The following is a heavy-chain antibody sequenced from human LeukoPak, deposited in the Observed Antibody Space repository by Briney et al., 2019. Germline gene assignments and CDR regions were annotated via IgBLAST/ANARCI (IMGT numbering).Heavy chain of an antibody. D-gene: IGHD3-22*01. Sequence: GSLRLSCAASGFTFSNAWMSWVRQAPGKGLEWVSSITGSGASTYYADSVKGRFTISRDNSKNTLYLQMNSLRAEDAAVYYCAKLDYYDTHWGQGTLVTVSS. CDR3: AKLDYYDTH. J-gene: IGHJ4*02. CDR1: GFTFSNAW. CDR2: ITGSGAST. V-gene: IGHV3-23*01.